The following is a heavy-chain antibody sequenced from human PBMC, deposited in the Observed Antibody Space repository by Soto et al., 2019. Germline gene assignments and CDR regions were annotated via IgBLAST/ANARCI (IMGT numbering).Heavy chain of an antibody. J-gene: IGHJ4*02. CDR1: GFTFSSFA. CDR3: ARGPSEYIWGSYLRYCDS. Sequence: EVQLLESGGGLVQPWGSLRLSCAASGFTFSSFAMNWVRQAPGKGLEWVSAISGSSGHTYYADSVKGRFIISRDNSKNTLYLQMDSLSADDTAVYYCARGPSEYIWGSYLRYCDSWGQGSLVTVSS. CDR2: ISGSSGHT. D-gene: IGHD3-16*02. V-gene: IGHV3-23*01.